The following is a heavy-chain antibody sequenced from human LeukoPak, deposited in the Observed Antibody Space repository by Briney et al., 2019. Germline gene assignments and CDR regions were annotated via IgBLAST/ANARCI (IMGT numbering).Heavy chain of an antibody. V-gene: IGHV3-48*03. CDR1: GFTFSNYE. D-gene: IGHD2-21*01. CDR2: ISSSGSTI. CDR3: ARVSIEDYYYYMDV. J-gene: IGHJ6*03. Sequence: GGSLRLSCAASGFTFSNYEMNWVRQAPGKGLEWVSYISSSGSTIYYGDSVKGRFTISRDNAKNSLYLQMNSLRAEDTAVYYCARVSIEDYYYYMDVWGKGTTVTISS.